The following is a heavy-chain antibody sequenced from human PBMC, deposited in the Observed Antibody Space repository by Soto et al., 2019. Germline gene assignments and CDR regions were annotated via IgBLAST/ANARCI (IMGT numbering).Heavy chain of an antibody. CDR1: GFTFSNYA. CDR2: ISTNGGST. CDR3: VKGEYYYDSSGYYPFDY. D-gene: IGHD3-22*01. Sequence: GGSLRLSCVASGFTFSNYAMSWVRQAPGKGLEYVSSISTNGGSTHYADSVKGRFTISRDNSKNTQYLQMSSLRADDTAVYYCVKGEYYYDSSGYYPFDYWGQGTLVTVSS. J-gene: IGHJ4*02. V-gene: IGHV3-64D*06.